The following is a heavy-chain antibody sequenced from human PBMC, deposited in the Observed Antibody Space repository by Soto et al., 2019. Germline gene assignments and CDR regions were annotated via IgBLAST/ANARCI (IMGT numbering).Heavy chain of an antibody. Sequence: QVQLVQSGAEVKKPGASVKVSCKASGYTFTSYGISWVRQAPGQGLEWMGWISAYNGNTNYAQKLQGRVTMTTDTSTSIAYMELRSLRSDDTAVYYCARDQPIQGAAINYGMDVWGQGTTVTVSS. CDR2: ISAYNGNT. CDR1: GYTFTSYG. J-gene: IGHJ6*02. V-gene: IGHV1-18*01. D-gene: IGHD6-25*01. CDR3: ARDQPIQGAAINYGMDV.